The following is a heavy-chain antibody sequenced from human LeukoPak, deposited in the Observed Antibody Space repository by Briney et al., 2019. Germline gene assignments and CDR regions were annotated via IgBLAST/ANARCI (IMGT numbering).Heavy chain of an antibody. CDR1: GGTFSSYA. CDR3: ARGYIDNLGYSPRSSFDS. CDR2: IIPIFGTA. Sequence: ASVKVSCKASGGTFSSYAISWVRQAPGQGLEWMGGIIPIFGTANYAQKFQGRVTITADKSTSTAYMELSSLRSEDTAVYYCARGYIDNLGYSPRSSFDSWGQGSLVTVSS. J-gene: IGHJ4*02. D-gene: IGHD3-22*01. V-gene: IGHV1-69*06.